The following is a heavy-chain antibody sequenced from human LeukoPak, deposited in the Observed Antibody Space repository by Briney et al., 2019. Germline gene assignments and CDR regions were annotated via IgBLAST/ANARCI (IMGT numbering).Heavy chain of an antibody. Sequence: PSETLSLTCTVSGGSISSSSYYWGWIRQPPGKGLEWIGSIYYSGSTYYNPSLKSRVTMSVDTSKNQFSLKLSSVTAADTAVYYCARDPPSGSYFDWFDPWGQGTLVTVSS. V-gene: IGHV4-39*07. J-gene: IGHJ5*02. D-gene: IGHD1-26*01. CDR1: GGSISSSSYY. CDR2: IYYSGST. CDR3: ARDPPSGSYFDWFDP.